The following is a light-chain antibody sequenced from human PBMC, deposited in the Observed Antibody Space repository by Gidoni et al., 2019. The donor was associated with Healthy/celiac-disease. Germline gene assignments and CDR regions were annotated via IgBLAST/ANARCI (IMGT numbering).Light chain of an antibody. CDR1: QSVSSSY. V-gene: IGKV3-20*01. CDR2: GAS. CDR3: QQYGSSLIFT. J-gene: IGKJ3*01. Sequence: ELVLTQSPGTLSLSPGERATLSCRASQSVSSSYLAWYQQKPGQAPRLLIYGASSRATGLPDRLSGSGSGTDVTLTISRLEPEDFAVYYCQQYGSSLIFTFGPGTKVEIK.